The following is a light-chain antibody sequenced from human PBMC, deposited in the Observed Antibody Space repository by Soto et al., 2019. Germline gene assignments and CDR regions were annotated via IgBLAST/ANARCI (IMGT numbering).Light chain of an antibody. Sequence: EIVLTQSPGTLSLSPGERATLSCRASQSVSNIYLAWYQHKPGQAPRLLIYGASSRATGIPDRFSGSGSGTDFTLTISRLEPEDFAVYYCQQHDSSPYTFGQGTKLEIK. CDR2: GAS. V-gene: IGKV3-20*01. J-gene: IGKJ2*01. CDR3: QQHDSSPYT. CDR1: QSVSNIY.